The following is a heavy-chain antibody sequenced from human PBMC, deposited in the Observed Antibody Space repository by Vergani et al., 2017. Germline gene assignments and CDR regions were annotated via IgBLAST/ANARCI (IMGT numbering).Heavy chain of an antibody. D-gene: IGHD3-22*01. J-gene: IGHJ3*02. CDR2: ISSNGGST. Sequence: EVQLVESGGGLVKPGGSLRLSCAASGFTFSSYAMHWVRQAPGKGLEYVSAISSNGGSTYYADSVKGRFTISRDNSKNTLYLQMSSLRAEDTAVYYCVKDQYYDSSGYYPDAFDIWGQGTMVTVSS. CDR3: VKDQYYDSSGYYPDAFDI. V-gene: IGHV3-64D*06. CDR1: GFTFSSYA.